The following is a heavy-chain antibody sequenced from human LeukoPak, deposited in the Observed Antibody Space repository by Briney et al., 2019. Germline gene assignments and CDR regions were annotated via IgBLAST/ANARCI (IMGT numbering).Heavy chain of an antibody. Sequence: GGSLRLSCAASGFTFDDYAMHWVRQAPGKGLEWVSGISWNSGSIGYADSVKGRFTISRDNAKSSLYLQINSLRAENTALYYCATLVADHFDYWGQGTLVTVSS. J-gene: IGHJ4*02. CDR3: ATLVADHFDY. CDR2: ISWNSGSI. CDR1: GFTFDDYA. V-gene: IGHV3-9*01. D-gene: IGHD5-12*01.